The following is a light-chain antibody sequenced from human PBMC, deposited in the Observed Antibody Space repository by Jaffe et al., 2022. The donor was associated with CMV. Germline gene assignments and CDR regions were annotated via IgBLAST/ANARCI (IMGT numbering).Light chain of an antibody. CDR1: QSISSY. V-gene: IGKV1-39*01. Sequence: DIQMTQSPSSLSASVGDRVTISCRASQSISSYLNWYQEKPGRAPKLLIFGASSLQSGVPARFSGSGSGTDFTLTISNLQPEDFAVYSCQQSLTAGYTFGQGTKVEI. J-gene: IGKJ2*01. CDR3: QQSLTAGYT. CDR2: GAS.